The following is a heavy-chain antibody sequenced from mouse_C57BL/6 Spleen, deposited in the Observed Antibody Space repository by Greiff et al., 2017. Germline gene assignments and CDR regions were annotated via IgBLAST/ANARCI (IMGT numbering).Heavy chain of an antibody. CDR2: INPSNGGT. CDR1: GYTFTSYW. CDR3: ARGDKYYGSSSWFAY. D-gene: IGHD1-1*01. J-gene: IGHJ3*01. V-gene: IGHV1-53*01. Sequence: VQLQQPGTELVKPGASVKLSCKASGYTFTSYWMHWVKQRPGQGLEWIGNINPSNGGTNYNEKFKSKATLTVDKSSSTSYMQLSSLTSEDSAVYYCARGDKYYGSSSWFAYWGQGTLVTVSA.